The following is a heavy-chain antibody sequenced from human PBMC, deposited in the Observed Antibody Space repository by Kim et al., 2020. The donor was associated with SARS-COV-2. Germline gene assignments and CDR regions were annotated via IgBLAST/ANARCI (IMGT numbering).Heavy chain of an antibody. CDR1: GFTFSSYA. Sequence: GGSLRLSCAASGFTFSSYAMHWVRQAPGKGLEWVAVISYDGSNKYYADSVKGRFTISRDNSKNTLYLQMNSLRAEDTAVYYCARDRLWFGELFPKYYYYGMDVWGQGTTVTVSS. J-gene: IGHJ6*02. D-gene: IGHD3-10*01. CDR2: ISYDGSNK. CDR3: ARDRLWFGELFPKYYYYGMDV. V-gene: IGHV3-30*04.